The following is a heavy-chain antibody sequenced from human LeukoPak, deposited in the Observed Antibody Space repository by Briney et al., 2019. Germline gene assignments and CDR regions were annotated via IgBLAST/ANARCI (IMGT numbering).Heavy chain of an antibody. CDR1: EFTFSSYA. CDR2: ISGGGSST. J-gene: IGHJ3*02. Sequence: GGSLRLSCAASEFTFSSYAMSWVRQAPGKGLEWVSVISGGGSSTYYADSVKGRFTISRDNSKNTLYLQMNSLRAEDTALYYCANDSQADAFDIWGQGTMVTVSS. V-gene: IGHV3-23*01. CDR3: ANDSQADAFDI.